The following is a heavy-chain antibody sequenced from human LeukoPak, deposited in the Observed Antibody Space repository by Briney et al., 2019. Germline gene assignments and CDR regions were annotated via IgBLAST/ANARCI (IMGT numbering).Heavy chain of an antibody. V-gene: IGHV3-23*01. CDR2: ISGSGGST. Sequence: GGSLRLSCAASGFTFSSYAMSWVRQAPEKGLEWVSTISGSGGSTYYADSVKGRFTISRDNSNNTLYLQMNGLRAEDTAVYYCAKVGVCSGGSCYTFDYWGQGTLVTVSS. J-gene: IGHJ4*02. CDR3: AKVGVCSGGSCYTFDY. CDR1: GFTFSSYA. D-gene: IGHD2-15*01.